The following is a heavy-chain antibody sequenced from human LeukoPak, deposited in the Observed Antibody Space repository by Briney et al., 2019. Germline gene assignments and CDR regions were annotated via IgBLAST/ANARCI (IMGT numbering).Heavy chain of an antibody. CDR1: GFTFSDYW. D-gene: IGHD1/OR15-1a*01. V-gene: IGHV3-7*01. J-gene: IGHJ4*01. Sequence: GGSLRLSCAASGFTFSDYWMNWVRLAPGKGLEWVASIRRDGSEKSYVDSVKGRFTISRDNTWNSLYLQMNSLRAEDTAVYYCARDGTAPGLYFDLWGQGTLVTVSS. CDR3: ARDGTAPGLYFDL. CDR2: IRRDGSEK.